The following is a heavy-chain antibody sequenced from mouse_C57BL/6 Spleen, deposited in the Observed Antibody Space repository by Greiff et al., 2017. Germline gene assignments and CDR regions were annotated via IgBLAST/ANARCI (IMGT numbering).Heavy chain of an antibody. J-gene: IGHJ4*01. Sequence: QVQLQQPGAELVRPGSSVKLSCKASGYTFTSYWMHWVKQRPIQGLEWIGNIDPSDSETHYNQKFKDKATLTVDKSSSTAYMQLSSLTSEDSAVYYCARDYYYGSSPYAMDYWGQGTSVTVSS. CDR2: IDPSDSET. V-gene: IGHV1-52*01. D-gene: IGHD1-1*01. CDR3: ARDYYYGSSPYAMDY. CDR1: GYTFTSYW.